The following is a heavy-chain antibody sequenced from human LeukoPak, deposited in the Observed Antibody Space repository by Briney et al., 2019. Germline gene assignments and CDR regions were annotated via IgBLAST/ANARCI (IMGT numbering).Heavy chain of an antibody. CDR1: GYTFTNFG. J-gene: IGHJ4*02. CDR3: ARDGRFGELLDY. CDR2: ISAYNGDT. Sequence: GASVKVYCKASGYTFTNFGIGWVRQAPGQGLEWMGWISAYNGDTNYAQNLQGRVTMTTDTSTNTTYMELRSLRSDDTAVYYCARDGRFGELLDYWGQGTLVTVSS. D-gene: IGHD3-10*01. V-gene: IGHV1-18*01.